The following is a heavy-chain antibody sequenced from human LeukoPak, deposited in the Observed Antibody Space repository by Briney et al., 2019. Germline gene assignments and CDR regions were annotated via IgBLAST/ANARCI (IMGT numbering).Heavy chain of an antibody. D-gene: IGHD3-22*01. J-gene: IGHJ4*02. CDR2: ITGSGGTT. V-gene: IGHV3-23*01. CDR1: GFTFSSYA. Sequence: GGSLRLSCAASGFTFSSYAMSWVRQAPGKGLEWVSSITGSGGTTHHADSVKGRFTISRDNSKNTLFLQMNSLRVEDTALYYCARAYGSSGYYQLPIDYWGQGTLVTVSS. CDR3: ARAYGSSGYYQLPIDY.